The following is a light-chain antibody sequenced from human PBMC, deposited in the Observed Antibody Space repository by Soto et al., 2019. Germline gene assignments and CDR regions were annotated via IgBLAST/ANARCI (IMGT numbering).Light chain of an antibody. V-gene: IGLV2-14*01. CDR3: SSYTSSNTLLYV. Sequence: QSVLTQPGSVSGSPGQSITISCTGTSSDVGGYNYVSWYQQYPGKAPKLMIYEVTNRPSGVSNRFSGSKSGNTASLTISGLQAEDEADYYCSSYTSSNTLLYVFGTGTKVTVL. CDR1: SSDVGGYNY. J-gene: IGLJ1*01. CDR2: EVT.